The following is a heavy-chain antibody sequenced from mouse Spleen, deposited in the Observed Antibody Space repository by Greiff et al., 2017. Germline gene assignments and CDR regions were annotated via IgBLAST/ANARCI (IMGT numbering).Heavy chain of an antibody. CDR1: GFTFSNYW. CDR2: IRLKSDNYAT. J-gene: IGHJ1*01. D-gene: IGHD4-1*01. CDR3: TELGRYWYFDV. Sequence: EVKVVESGGGLVQPGGSMKLSCVASGFTFSNYWMNWVRQSPEKGLEWVAQIRLKSDNYATHYAESVKGRFTISRDDSKSSVYLQMNNLRAEDTGIYYCTELGRYWYFDVWGAGTTVTVSS. V-gene: IGHV6-3*01.